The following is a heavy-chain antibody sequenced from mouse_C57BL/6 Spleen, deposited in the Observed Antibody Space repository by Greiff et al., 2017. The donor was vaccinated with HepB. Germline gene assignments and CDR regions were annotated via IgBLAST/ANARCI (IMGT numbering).Heavy chain of an antibody. CDR2: INPSSGYT. D-gene: IGHD2-4*01. J-gene: IGHJ2*01. CDR3: AREIYDYDGDY. V-gene: IGHV1-4*01. CDR1: GYTFTSYT. Sequence: VQLQHSGAELARPGASVKMSCKASGYTFTSYTMHWVKQRPGQGLEWIGYINPSSGYTKYNQKFKDKATLTADKSSSTAYMQLSSLTSEDSAVYYGAREIYDYDGDYWGQGTTLTVSS.